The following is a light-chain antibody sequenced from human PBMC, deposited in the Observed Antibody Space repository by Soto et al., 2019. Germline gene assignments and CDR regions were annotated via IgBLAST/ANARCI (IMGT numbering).Light chain of an antibody. V-gene: IGKV2-28*01. CDR2: LGS. CDR3: IQALQTPFT. Sequence: DIVMTQSPLSLPVTPGEPASISCRSSQSLLHSSGPSYLDWYLQKPGQSPQLLIYLGSHRASGVPDRFSGSGSGTDFTLTISRVEAEDVGIYYCIQALQTPFTFGGGTRVEIK. J-gene: IGKJ4*01. CDR1: QSLLHSSGPSY.